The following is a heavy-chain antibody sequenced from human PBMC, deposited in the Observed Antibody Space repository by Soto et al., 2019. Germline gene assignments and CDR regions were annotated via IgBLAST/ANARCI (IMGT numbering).Heavy chain of an antibody. D-gene: IGHD2-2*01. CDR2: INADGTST. J-gene: IGHJ4*02. Sequence: GGSLRLSCAASGFTFSNSWMHWVRQVSGKGLEWVSRINADGTSTSYADSVKGRFTISRDNAKNTLYLHVSSLRAEDTAVYYCVKVLARGVGVPRFYFDSWGQGALVTVSS. V-gene: IGHV3-74*01. CDR3: VKVLARGVGVPRFYFDS. CDR1: GFTFSNSW.